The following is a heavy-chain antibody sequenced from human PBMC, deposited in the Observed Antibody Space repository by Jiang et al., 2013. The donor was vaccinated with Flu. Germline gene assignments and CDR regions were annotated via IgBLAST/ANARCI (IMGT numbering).Heavy chain of an antibody. V-gene: IGHV3-33*01. Sequence: ASGFSFSNYGMHWVRQXPGKGLEWVAAIWSDGNNKYYAYGVRGRFAISRDNSKNTLYLQMNSLRDEDTAVYYCASEFGIGQMSRVFDIWGQGTMVTVSS. CDR2: IWSDGNNK. CDR3: ASEFGIGQMSRVFDI. D-gene: IGHD3-10*01. CDR1: GFSFSNYG. J-gene: IGHJ3*02.